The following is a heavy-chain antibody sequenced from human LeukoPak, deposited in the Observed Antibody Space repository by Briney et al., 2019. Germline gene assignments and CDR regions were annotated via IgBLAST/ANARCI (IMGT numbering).Heavy chain of an antibody. CDR3: ARGPDAYGDYGAYFDY. CDR2: IYYSGST. CDR1: GGSISSGGYY. D-gene: IGHD4-17*01. Sequence: SETLSLTCTVSGGSISSGGYYWGWIRQHPGKGLEWIGYIYYSGSTYYNPSLKSRVTISVDTSKNQFSLKLSSVTAADTAVYYCARGPDAYGDYGAYFDYWGQGTLVTVSS. V-gene: IGHV4-31*03. J-gene: IGHJ4*02.